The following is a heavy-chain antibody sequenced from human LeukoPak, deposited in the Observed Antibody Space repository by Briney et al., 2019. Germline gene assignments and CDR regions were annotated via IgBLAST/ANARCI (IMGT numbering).Heavy chain of an antibody. Sequence: GGSLRLSCAASGFTFDDYAMSWVRQAPGKGLEWVSAISGSGGGTNYADSVKGRFTISRDNSKHTLYLQMNSLRAEDTAVYYCAKESHESGGWDFDYWGQGTLVTVSS. D-gene: IGHD3-22*01. J-gene: IGHJ4*02. V-gene: IGHV3-23*01. CDR2: ISGSGGGT. CDR3: AKESHESGGWDFDY. CDR1: GFTFDDYA.